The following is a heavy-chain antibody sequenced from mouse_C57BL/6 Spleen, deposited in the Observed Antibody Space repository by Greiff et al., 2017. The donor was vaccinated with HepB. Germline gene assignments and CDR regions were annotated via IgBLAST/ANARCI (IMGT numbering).Heavy chain of an antibody. CDR2: IYPGDGDT. CDR1: GYAFSSYW. J-gene: IGHJ2*01. V-gene: IGHV1-80*01. CDR3: AKGDYYGGHYFDY. Sequence: VQLQQSGAELVKPGASVKISCKASGYAFSSYWMNWVKQRPGKGLEWIGQIYPGDGDTNYNGKFKGKATLTADKSSSTAYMQLSSLTSEDSAVYFCAKGDYYGGHYFDYWGQGTTLTVSS. D-gene: IGHD1-1*01.